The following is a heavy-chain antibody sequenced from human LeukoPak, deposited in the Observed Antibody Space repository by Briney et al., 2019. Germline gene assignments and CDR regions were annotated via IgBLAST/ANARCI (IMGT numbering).Heavy chain of an antibody. CDR2: INPSGGSI. Sequence: ASVKVSCKASGYTFTSYYMHWVRQPPGQGLEWMGIINPSGGSISYAQKFKGRVTMTRDTSTSTVYMELSSLRSEDTAVYYCARDRKYYGSGSYSPAYDFDYWGQGTLVTVSS. J-gene: IGHJ4*02. D-gene: IGHD3-10*01. V-gene: IGHV1-46*01. CDR1: GYTFTSYY. CDR3: ARDRKYYGSGSYSPAYDFDY.